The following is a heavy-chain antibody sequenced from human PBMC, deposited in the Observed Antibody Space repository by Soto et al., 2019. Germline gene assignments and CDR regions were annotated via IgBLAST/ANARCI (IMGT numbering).Heavy chain of an antibody. D-gene: IGHD3-22*01. V-gene: IGHV4-39*01. CDR3: ARHEIGWLLAPDAFDI. CDR1: GGSISSSSYY. Sequence: QLQLQESGPGLVKPSETLSLTCTVSGGSISSSSYYWGWIRQPPGKGLEWIGSIYYSGSTYYNPSLKSRVTISVDTSKNQFSLKLSSVTAADTAVYYCARHEIGWLLAPDAFDIWGQGTMVTVSS. J-gene: IGHJ3*02. CDR2: IYYSGST.